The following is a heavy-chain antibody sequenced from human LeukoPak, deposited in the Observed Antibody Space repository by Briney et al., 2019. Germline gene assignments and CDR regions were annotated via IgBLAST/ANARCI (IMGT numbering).Heavy chain of an antibody. D-gene: IGHD4-23*01. CDR2: ISSSSIYI. CDR3: AREVGGYSHIKYYYYMDV. V-gene: IGHV3-21*01. Sequence: GGSLRLSCAASGFTFSNYNMNWVRQAPGKGLEWISSISSSSIYIYYADSVKGRFTISRDNAKNSLYLQMNSLRAEDTAVYYCAREVGGYSHIKYYYYMDVWGKGTTVTISS. CDR1: GFTFSNYN. J-gene: IGHJ6*03.